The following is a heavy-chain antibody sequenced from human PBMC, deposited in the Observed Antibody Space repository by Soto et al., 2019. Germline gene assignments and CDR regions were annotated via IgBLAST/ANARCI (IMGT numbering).Heavy chain of an antibody. J-gene: IGHJ4*02. V-gene: IGHV3-23*01. Sequence: PGGSLRLSCAASGFTFSSYAMSWVRQAPGKGLEWVSAISGSGGSTYYADSVKGRFTISRDNSKNTLYLQMNSLRAEDTAVYYCAKNKRARVYGDYGYFDYWGQGTLVTVSS. CDR3: AKNKRARVYGDYGYFDY. D-gene: IGHD4-17*01. CDR2: ISGSGGST. CDR1: GFTFSSYA.